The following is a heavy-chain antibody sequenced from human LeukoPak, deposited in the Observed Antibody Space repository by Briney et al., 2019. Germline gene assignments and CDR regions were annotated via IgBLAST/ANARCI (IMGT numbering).Heavy chain of an antibody. V-gene: IGHV1-46*01. CDR1: GYTFTSYY. CDR3: ARSSRLNTYVVMDY. CDR2: INPSGGST. Sequence: ASVKVSCKASGYTFTSYYMNWVRQAPGQGLEWMGIINPSGGSTSYAQKFQGRVTITADESTSTAYMELSSLRSEDTAVYYCARSSRLNTYVVMDYWGQGTLVTVSS. D-gene: IGHD2/OR15-2a*01. J-gene: IGHJ4*02.